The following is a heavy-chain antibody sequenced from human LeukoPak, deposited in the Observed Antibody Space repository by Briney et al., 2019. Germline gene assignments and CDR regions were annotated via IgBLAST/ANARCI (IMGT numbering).Heavy chain of an antibody. V-gene: IGHV4-31*03. CDR2: IYYSGST. J-gene: IGHJ4*02. Sequence: SETLSLTCTVSGGSISSGGYYWSWIRQHPGKGLEWIGYIYYSGSTYYNPSLKSRVTISVDTSKNQFSLKLSSVTAADTAVYYCARVPVTVAGPIDYWGQGTLVTVSS. D-gene: IGHD6-19*01. CDR1: GGSISSGGYY. CDR3: ARVPVTVAGPIDY.